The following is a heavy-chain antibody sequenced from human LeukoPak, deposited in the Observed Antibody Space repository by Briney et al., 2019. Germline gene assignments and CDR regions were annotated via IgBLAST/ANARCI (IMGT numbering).Heavy chain of an antibody. J-gene: IGHJ6*02. Sequence: ASVKVSCKASGYTFSRYAVHWVRQAPGQRLEWMGWINAGNGNTKYSQKFQGRVSITRDTSASTAYMELSSLRSEDTAVYYCARKIPYYYYGMDVWGLGTTVTVSS. V-gene: IGHV1-3*01. CDR2: INAGNGNT. D-gene: IGHD2-21*01. CDR1: GYTFSRYA. CDR3: ARKIPYYYYGMDV.